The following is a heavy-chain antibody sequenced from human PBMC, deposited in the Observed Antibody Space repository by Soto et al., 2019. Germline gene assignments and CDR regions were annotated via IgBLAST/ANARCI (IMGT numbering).Heavy chain of an antibody. D-gene: IGHD4-17*01. CDR3: AKGTFYGNHLFDF. CDR2: ISASGHNT. Sequence: EVHLLESGGGLLQPGGSLRLSCAASEFTFSDYAMSWVRQAPGKGPEWVSGISASGHNTYSADSVKGRFTISRDNSKNSLYLQMNSLRAEDTAVYYCAKGTFYGNHLFDFWGPGTLFTVSS. V-gene: IGHV3-23*01. J-gene: IGHJ4*02. CDR1: EFTFSDYA.